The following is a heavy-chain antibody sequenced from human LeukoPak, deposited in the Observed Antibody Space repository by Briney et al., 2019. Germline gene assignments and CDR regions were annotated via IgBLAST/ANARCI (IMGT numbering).Heavy chain of an antibody. CDR3: AGHHPRNTVDF. CDR2: ISDIGSI. D-gene: IGHD2/OR15-2a*01. CDR1: GGSISNYY. J-gene: IGHJ4*02. V-gene: IGHV4-59*08. Sequence: PSETLSLTCTVSGGSISNYYWSWIRQPPGKGLEWIAYISDIGSINYNPSLQSRVTISLDTSKNQFSLELSSVTAADTAVYYCAGHHPRNTVDFWGQGTLVTVSS.